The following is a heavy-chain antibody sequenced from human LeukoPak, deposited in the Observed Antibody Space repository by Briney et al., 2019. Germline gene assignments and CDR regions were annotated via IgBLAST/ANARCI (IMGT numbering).Heavy chain of an antibody. CDR2: IYVDGRTT. J-gene: IGHJ5*02. V-gene: IGHV3-74*01. Sequence: GGSLRLSCVASGFTFSNYWRHWGRQPPGKGLVWVSRIYVDGRTTNYADSVKGRFTISRENAKNTVYLEMNSLSVEDTATYYCIRDFRSADLWGQGTLVTVTS. CDR1: GFTFSNYW. CDR3: IRDFRSADL.